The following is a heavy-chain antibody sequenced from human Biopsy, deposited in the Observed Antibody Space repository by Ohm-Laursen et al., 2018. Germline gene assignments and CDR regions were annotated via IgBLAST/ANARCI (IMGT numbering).Heavy chain of an antibody. CDR3: ARHAPSYSGSYWRYFDL. J-gene: IGHJ2*01. CDR1: GGSISGSS. Sequence: SETLSLTCTVSGGSISGSSWSWIRQAPGKGLEWIGYISYSRDTNYNPSLKSRITISVDTSKNQFSLKLTSVTAADTAVYYCARHAPSYSGSYWRYFDLWGRGTLVTVSS. V-gene: IGHV4-59*08. D-gene: IGHD1-26*01. CDR2: ISYSRDT.